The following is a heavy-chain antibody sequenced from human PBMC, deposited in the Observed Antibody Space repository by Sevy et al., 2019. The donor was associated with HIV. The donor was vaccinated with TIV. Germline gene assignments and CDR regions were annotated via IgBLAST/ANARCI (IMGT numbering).Heavy chain of an antibody. J-gene: IGHJ6*03. Sequence: GGSLRLSCAASGSTVSSNYMSWVRQAPWKGLEWVSVIYSGGSTYYADSVKGRFTISRDNSKNTLYLQMNSLRAEDTAVYYCAREVEDHIVVVPAARYMDVWGKGTTVTVSS. CDR3: AREVEDHIVVVPAARYMDV. CDR2: IYSGGST. D-gene: IGHD2-2*01. V-gene: IGHV3-66*02. CDR1: GSTVSSNY.